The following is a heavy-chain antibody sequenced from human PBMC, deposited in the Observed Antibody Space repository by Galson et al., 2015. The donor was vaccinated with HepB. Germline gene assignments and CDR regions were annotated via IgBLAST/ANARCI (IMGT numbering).Heavy chain of an antibody. Sequence: SVKVSCKASGGTFSSYTISWVRQAPGQGLEWMGRIIPILGIANYAQKFQGRVTITADKSTSTAYMELSSLRSEDTAVYYCAIGFGSPTNAFDIWGQGTMVTVSS. CDR3: AIGFGSPTNAFDI. D-gene: IGHD1-14*01. CDR2: IIPILGIA. CDR1: GGTFSSYT. V-gene: IGHV1-69*02. J-gene: IGHJ3*02.